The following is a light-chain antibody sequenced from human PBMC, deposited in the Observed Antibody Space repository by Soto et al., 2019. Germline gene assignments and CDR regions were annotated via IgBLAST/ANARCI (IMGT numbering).Light chain of an antibody. CDR3: SSYTTSTTPI. CDR1: SSDVGAYNY. CDR2: DVS. Sequence: QSVLTQPASVSGSPGQSITISCAGTSSDVGAYNYVSWYQQHPDKAPKLIIYDVSNRPSGVSNRFSGSKSGNTASLTISGLQAEDEADYYCSSYTTSTTPIFGGGTKLTVL. J-gene: IGLJ2*01. V-gene: IGLV2-14*01.